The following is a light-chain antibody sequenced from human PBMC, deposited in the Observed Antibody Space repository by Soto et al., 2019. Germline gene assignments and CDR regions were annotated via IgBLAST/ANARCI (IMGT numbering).Light chain of an antibody. CDR1: QSVRSK. Sequence: EIGMTQSPATLSVSPGERATLSCRASQSVRSKLAWYQQKPGQAPRLLIYGASTRATGIPARFSGIVSGTKFTLTISSLQSEDFAIYYCQQYNDWPPLTFGGGTKVDIK. CDR3: QQYNDWPPLT. V-gene: IGKV3-15*01. CDR2: GAS. J-gene: IGKJ4*01.